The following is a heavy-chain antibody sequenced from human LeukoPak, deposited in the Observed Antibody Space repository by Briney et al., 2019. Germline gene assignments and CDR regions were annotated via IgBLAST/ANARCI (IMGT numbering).Heavy chain of an antibody. CDR1: GYTFTSYG. J-gene: IGHJ4*02. V-gene: IGHV1-18*01. CDR3: ARDEYDFWSGYSPTSRHDY. D-gene: IGHD3-3*01. CDR2: ISAYNGNT. Sequence: EASVKVSCKASGYTFTSYGISWVRQAPGQGLEWMGWISAYNGNTNYAQKLQGRVTMTTDTSTSTAYMELRSLRSDDTAVYYCARDEYDFWSGYSPTSRHDYWGQGTLVTVPS.